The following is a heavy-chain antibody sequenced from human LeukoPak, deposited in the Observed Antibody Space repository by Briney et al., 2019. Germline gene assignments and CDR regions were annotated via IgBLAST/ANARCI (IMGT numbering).Heavy chain of an antibody. CDR2: IYTSGST. Sequence: SETLSLTCTVSGGSIGSYYWSWIRQPAGKGLEWIGRIYTSGSTNYNPSLESRVTISVDKSKNQFSLKLSSMTAADTAVYYCASSGLMRESFDYWGQGTLVTVSS. CDR1: GGSIGSYY. CDR3: ASSGLMRESFDY. D-gene: IGHD3-10*01. V-gene: IGHV4-4*07. J-gene: IGHJ4*02.